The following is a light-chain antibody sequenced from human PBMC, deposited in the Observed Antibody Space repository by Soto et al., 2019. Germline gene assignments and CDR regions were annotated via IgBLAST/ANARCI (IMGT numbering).Light chain of an antibody. J-gene: IGKJ2*01. CDR2: AAS. Sequence: AIRMTQSPSSLSASTGDRVTITCRASQGISSYLAWYQQKPGKAPKLLIYAASTLPSGVPSRFSGSGSGTDFNLTISCLQAEDFATYYCQQSYSYPYTFGQGTKLEIK. CDR1: QGISSY. CDR3: QQSYSYPYT. V-gene: IGKV1-8*01.